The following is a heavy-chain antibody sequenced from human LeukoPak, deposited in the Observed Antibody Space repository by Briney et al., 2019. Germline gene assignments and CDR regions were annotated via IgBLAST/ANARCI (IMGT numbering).Heavy chain of an antibody. CDR1: GFTFSSHG. D-gene: IGHD7-27*01. CDR2: ISGSGGNT. CDR3: VRDLHWGGFDV. J-gene: IGHJ3*01. V-gene: IGHV3-23*01. Sequence: SGGSLRLSCAASGFTFSSHGMNWVRQAPGKGLEWVSGISGSGGNTYYADSVMGRFSISRDNPKSTVSLQMSSLRAEDTALYYCVRDLHWGGFDVWGQGTMVTVSS.